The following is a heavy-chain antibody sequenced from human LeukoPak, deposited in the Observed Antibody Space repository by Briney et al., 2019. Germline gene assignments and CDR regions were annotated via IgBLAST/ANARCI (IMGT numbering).Heavy chain of an antibody. CDR3: AKAFIEDYYDSSGTFDY. J-gene: IGHJ4*02. D-gene: IGHD3-22*01. CDR1: GFTFDDYA. CDR2: ISGSGGST. Sequence: GGSLRLSCAAPGFTFDDYAMHWVRQAPGKGLEWVSGISGSGGSTYYADSVKGRFTISRDNSKNTLYLQMNSLRAEDTAVYYCAKAFIEDYYDSSGTFDYWGQGTLVTVSS. V-gene: IGHV3-23*01.